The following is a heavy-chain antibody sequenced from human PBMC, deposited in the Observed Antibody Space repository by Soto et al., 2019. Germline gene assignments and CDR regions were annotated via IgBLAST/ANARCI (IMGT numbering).Heavy chain of an antibody. V-gene: IGHV4-39*07. Sequence: PSETLSLTCTVSGGSISSSSYYWSWIRQPPGKGLEWIGEINHSGSTNYNPSLKSRVTISVDRSKNQFSLKLSSVTAADTAVYYCASRLEMATDGDAFDIWGQGTMVTVSS. J-gene: IGHJ3*02. CDR2: INHSGST. CDR1: GGSISSSSYY. D-gene: IGHD5-12*01. CDR3: ASRLEMATDGDAFDI.